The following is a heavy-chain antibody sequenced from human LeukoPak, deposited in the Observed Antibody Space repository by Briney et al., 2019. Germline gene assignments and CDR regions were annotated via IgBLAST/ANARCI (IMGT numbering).Heavy chain of an antibody. Sequence: ASVKVSCKASGYTFTGYYMHWVRQAPGQGLEWMGWINPNGGGTKYAQKSQGMVTMTRDTSISTAYTELSRMRSDDTAVYCCAREATIFGVVINGMKYFDYWGEGTLVTVSS. CDR1: GYTFTGYY. CDR2: INPNGGGT. D-gene: IGHD3-3*01. CDR3: AREATIFGVVINGMKYFDY. J-gene: IGHJ4*02. V-gene: IGHV1-2*02.